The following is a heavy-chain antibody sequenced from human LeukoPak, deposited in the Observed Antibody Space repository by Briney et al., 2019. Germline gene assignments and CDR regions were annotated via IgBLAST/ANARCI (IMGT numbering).Heavy chain of an antibody. CDR2: INPNSGGT. CDR1: GYTFTGYY. Sequence: ASVKVSCKASGYTFTGYYMHWVRQAPGQGLEWMGWINPNSGGTNYAQKLQGRVTMTRDTSISTAYMELSRLRSDDTAVYYCASLVGTYSSSSGVDYWGQGTLVTVSS. V-gene: IGHV1-2*02. CDR3: ASLVGTYSSSSGVDY. D-gene: IGHD6-6*01. J-gene: IGHJ4*02.